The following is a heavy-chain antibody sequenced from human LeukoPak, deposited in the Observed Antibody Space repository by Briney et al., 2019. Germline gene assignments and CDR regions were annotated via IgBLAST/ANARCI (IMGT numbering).Heavy chain of an antibody. J-gene: IGHJ5*02. CDR3: ARRVYSSSFGRWFDP. D-gene: IGHD6-13*01. CDR2: IYYSGST. CDR1: GGSTSSSSYY. Sequence: SETLSLTCTVSGGSTSSSSYYWGWIRQPPGKGLEWIGSIYYSGSTYYNPSLKSRVTISVDTSKNQFSLKLSSVTAADTAVYYCARRVYSSSFGRWFDPWGQGTLVTVSS. V-gene: IGHV4-39*01.